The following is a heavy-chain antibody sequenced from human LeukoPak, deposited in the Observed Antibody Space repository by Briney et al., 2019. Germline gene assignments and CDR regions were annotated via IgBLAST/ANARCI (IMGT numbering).Heavy chain of an antibody. CDR1: GYTFTNYD. D-gene: IGHD1-26*01. CDR3: AREWELPIWFDP. CDR2: MSPNSGNT. Sequence: ASVKVSCKTSGYTFTNYDINWVRQATGQGFEWMGWMSPNSGNTGYAQKFQGRVTMTRNTSISTAYMELSSLRSEDTAVYYCAREWELPIWFDPWGQGTLVTASS. J-gene: IGHJ5*02. V-gene: IGHV1-8*01.